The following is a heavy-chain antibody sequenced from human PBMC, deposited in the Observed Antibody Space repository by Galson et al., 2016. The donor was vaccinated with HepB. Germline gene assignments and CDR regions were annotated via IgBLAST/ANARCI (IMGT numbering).Heavy chain of an antibody. V-gene: IGHV3-23*01. CDR3: AREYRNSWLNFWYFDL. CDR1: EFTFSNYA. J-gene: IGHJ2*01. D-gene: IGHD6-13*01. CDR2: ISGGGVST. Sequence: SLRLSCAASEFTFSNYAMSWVRQAPGEGLEWVSSISGGGVSTYYADSLEGRFTISRDNSKNTLYLQMSSLRTEDTAVYYCAREYRNSWLNFWYFDLWGRGTLVTVSS.